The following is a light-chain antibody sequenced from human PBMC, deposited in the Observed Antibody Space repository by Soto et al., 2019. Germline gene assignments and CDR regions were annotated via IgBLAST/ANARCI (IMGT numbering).Light chain of an antibody. Sequence: DIQMTQSPSSLSASVGDRVTITCRASQSISINLSWYQQKPGKAPQLLIYAASSLQSGVPSRFSGGGSGTDFTLTISSLQSEDFAFYYCQQSSTTLYTFGQGTNLEIK. CDR2: AAS. CDR3: QQSSTTLYT. V-gene: IGKV1-39*01. J-gene: IGKJ2*01. CDR1: QSISIN.